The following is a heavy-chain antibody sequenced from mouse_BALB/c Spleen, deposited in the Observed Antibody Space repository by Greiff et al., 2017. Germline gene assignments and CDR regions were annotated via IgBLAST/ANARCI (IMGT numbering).Heavy chain of an antibody. D-gene: IGHD3-3*01. V-gene: IGHV1S127*01. Sequence: QVQLQQSGPQLVRPGASVKISCKASGYSFTSYWMHWVKQRPGQGLEWIGMIDPSDSETRLNQKFKDKATLTVDKSSSTAYMQLSSPTSEDSAVYYCARGTFPNYFDYWGQGTTLTVSS. CDR1: GYSFTSYW. J-gene: IGHJ2*01. CDR3: ARGTFPNYFDY. CDR2: IDPSDSET.